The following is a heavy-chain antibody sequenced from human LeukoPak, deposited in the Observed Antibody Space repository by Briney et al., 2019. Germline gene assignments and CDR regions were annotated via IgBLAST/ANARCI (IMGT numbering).Heavy chain of an antibody. V-gene: IGHV1-69*05. CDR1: GGTFSSYA. CDR2: IIPIFGTA. Sequence: GASVKVSCKASGGTFSSYAISWVRQAPGQGLEWMGGIIPIFGTANYAQKFQPTVTITTDESTSPAYMELSSLRSEDTAVYYCARGRGQWLPPGYMDVWGKGTTVTVSS. D-gene: IGHD5-12*01. CDR3: ARGRGQWLPPGYMDV. J-gene: IGHJ6*03.